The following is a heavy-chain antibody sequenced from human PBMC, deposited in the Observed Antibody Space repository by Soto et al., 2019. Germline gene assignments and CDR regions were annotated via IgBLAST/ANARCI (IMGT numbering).Heavy chain of an antibody. V-gene: IGHV3-23*01. Sequence: EVQLLESGGGLAQPGGSLRLSCAASGFTFGNYGMNWVRQAPGKGLEWVSTVSGNGAVTYYADSVKGRFTISRDNSRSTLYLQMNNPRAEDTAIYFCAKVLARLLTLAYWGQGPLVTVSS. J-gene: IGHJ4*02. CDR2: VSGNGAVT. CDR3: AKVLARLLTLAY. D-gene: IGHD1-26*01. CDR1: GFTFGNYG.